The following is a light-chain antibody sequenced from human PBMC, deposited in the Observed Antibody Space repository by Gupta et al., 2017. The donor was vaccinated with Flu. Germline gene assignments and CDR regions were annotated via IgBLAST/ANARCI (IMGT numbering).Light chain of an antibody. J-gene: IGLJ3*02. CDR1: ALPRKY. Sequence: GTTARITCSGDALPRKYAYWYQQKSGQAPVVVIYDDTKRPSGIPERFSGSSSGTVATLTISGVQVEDEADYDCYSADSTGIYWVFGGGTKLTVL. CDR3: YSADSTGIYWV. V-gene: IGLV3-10*01. CDR2: DDT.